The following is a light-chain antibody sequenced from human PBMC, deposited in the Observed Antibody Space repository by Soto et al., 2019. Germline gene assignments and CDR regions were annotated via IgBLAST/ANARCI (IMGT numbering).Light chain of an antibody. V-gene: IGKV3-11*01. J-gene: IGKJ5*01. CDR3: QQRSNWTIT. CDR2: DAS. CDR1: QSVSKY. Sequence: EIVLTQSPATLSLSPGERATLSCRTSQSVSKYFAWYQQKPGRAPRLLIYDASSRATGIPARFIGCGSGTEFTLTISSLEPEDFAIYYCQQRSNWTITFGQGKRLEIK.